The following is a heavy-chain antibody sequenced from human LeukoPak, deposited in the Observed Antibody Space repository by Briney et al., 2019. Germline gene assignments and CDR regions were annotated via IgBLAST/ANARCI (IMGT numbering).Heavy chain of an antibody. V-gene: IGHV3-53*01. J-gene: IGHJ4*02. CDR2: IYSGGST. Sequence: PGGSLRLSCAASGFTVSSNYMSWVRQAPGKGLEWVSVIYSGGSTYYADSVKGRFTISRDNSKNTLYLQMNSLRAEDTAVYYCARQITRGITIFGAGDGYFDYWGQGTLVTVSS. D-gene: IGHD3-3*01. CDR3: ARQITRGITIFGAGDGYFDY. CDR1: GFTVSSNY.